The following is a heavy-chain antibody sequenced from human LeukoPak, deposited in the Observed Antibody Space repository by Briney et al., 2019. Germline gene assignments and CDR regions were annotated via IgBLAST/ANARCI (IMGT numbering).Heavy chain of an antibody. D-gene: IGHD6-19*01. V-gene: IGHV3-20*04. CDR3: ARAAVAESRYYYYMDV. Sequence: GGSLRLSCAASGFTFDDYGMSWVRHAPGKGLEWVSGINWNGGSTVYADSVKGRFTISRDNAKNSLYLQMNSLRAEDTALYYCARAAVAESRYYYYMDVWGKGTTVTVSS. J-gene: IGHJ6*03. CDR2: INWNGGST. CDR1: GFTFDDYG.